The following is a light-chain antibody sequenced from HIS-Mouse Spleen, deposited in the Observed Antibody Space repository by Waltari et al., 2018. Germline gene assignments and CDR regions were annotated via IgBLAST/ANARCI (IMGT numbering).Light chain of an antibody. CDR2: GAS. Sequence: EIVMTHSPATLSVSPGERATLSCRASQSVSSNLAWYQQKPGQAPRLLIHGASTRATGIPARFSGSGSGTEFTLTISSMQSEDFAVYYCQQYNNWPPTFGGGTKVEIK. J-gene: IGKJ4*01. CDR1: QSVSSN. CDR3: QQYNNWPPT. V-gene: IGKV3-15*01.